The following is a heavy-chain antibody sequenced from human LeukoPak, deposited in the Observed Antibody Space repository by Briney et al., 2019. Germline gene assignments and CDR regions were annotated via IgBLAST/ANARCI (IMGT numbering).Heavy chain of an antibody. CDR3: ASRYHYDSSGYLYYYGMDV. V-gene: IGHV1-8*02. J-gene: IGHJ6*02. D-gene: IGHD3-22*01. Sequence: ASVKVSCKASGYTFTSYGINWVRQATGQGLEWMGWMNPNSGNTGYAQKFQGRVTMTRNTSISTAYMELSSLRSEDTAVYYCASRYHYDSSGYLYYYGMDVWGQGATVTVSS. CDR2: MNPNSGNT. CDR1: GYTFTSYG.